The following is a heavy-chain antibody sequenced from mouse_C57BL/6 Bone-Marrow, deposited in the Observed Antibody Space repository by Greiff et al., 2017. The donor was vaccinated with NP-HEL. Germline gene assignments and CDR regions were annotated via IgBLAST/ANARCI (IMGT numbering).Heavy chain of an antibody. V-gene: IGHV1-42*01. Sequence: EVQLQESGPELVKPGASVKISCKASGYSSTGYYMNWVKQSPEKSLEWIGEINPSTGGTTYNQKFKAKAKLTVDKSSSTAYLQLKSLTSEDAAVYYGTRRCGKGRTWGSWFAYWGQGTLVTVSA. J-gene: IGHJ3*01. CDR1: GYSSTGYY. CDR2: INPSTGGT. CDR3: TRRCGKGRTWGSWFAY. D-gene: IGHD1-1*01.